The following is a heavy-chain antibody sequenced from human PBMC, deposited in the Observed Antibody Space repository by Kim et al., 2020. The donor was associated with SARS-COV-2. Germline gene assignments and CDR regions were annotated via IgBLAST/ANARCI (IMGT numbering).Heavy chain of an antibody. CDR3: ARHVPAAHTENNWFDP. D-gene: IGHD2-2*01. V-gene: IGHV4-39*01. CDR1: GGSISSSSYY. Sequence: SETLSLTCTVSGGSISSSSYYWGWIRQPPGKGLEWIGSIYYSGSTYYNPSLKSRVTISVDTSKNQFSLKLSSVTAADTAVYYCARHVPAAHTENNWFDPWGQGTLVTVSS. CDR2: IYYSGST. J-gene: IGHJ5*02.